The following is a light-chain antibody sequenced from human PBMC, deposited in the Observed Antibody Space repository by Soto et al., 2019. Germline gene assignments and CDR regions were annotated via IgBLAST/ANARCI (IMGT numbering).Light chain of an antibody. V-gene: IGLV1-44*01. CDR1: SSNIGSNT. CDR2: SNN. Sequence: SVPTQPPSASGTPGQRITISCSGSSSNIGSNTVNWYQQLPGTAPKLLIYSNNQRPSGVPDRFSGSKSGTSASLAISGLQSEDEADYYCAAWDDSLNVPYVFGTGTKVTVL. CDR3: AAWDDSLNVPYV. J-gene: IGLJ1*01.